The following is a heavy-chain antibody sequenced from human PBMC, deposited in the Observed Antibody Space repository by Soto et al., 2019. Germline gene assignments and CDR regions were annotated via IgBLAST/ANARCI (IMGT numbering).Heavy chain of an antibody. V-gene: IGHV3-30*18. CDR2: ISYDGSNK. Sequence: QPGGSLRLSCAASGFTFSSYGMHWVRQAPGKGLEWVAVISYDGSNKYYADSVKGRFTISRDNSKNTLYLQMNSLRAEDTAVYYCAKDRPEYCSGGSCYNGGLDYWGQGTLVTVSS. CDR3: AKDRPEYCSGGSCYNGGLDY. CDR1: GFTFSSYG. D-gene: IGHD2-15*01. J-gene: IGHJ4*02.